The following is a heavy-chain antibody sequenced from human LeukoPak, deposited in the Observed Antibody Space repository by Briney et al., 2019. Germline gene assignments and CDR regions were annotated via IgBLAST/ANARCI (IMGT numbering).Heavy chain of an antibody. CDR2: IYTSGGT. J-gene: IGHJ4*02. CDR3: ARLTRLSTSPDRYYLDY. Sequence: SETLSLTCTVSGDSISSYYWSWIRQPPGKGLEWIGYIYTSGGTNYIPSLKGRVTISIDTSRNQFSLKLSSVTAADSAVYYCARLTRLSTSPDRYYLDYWGQGTLVTVSS. D-gene: IGHD6-6*01. V-gene: IGHV4-4*09. CDR1: GDSISSYY.